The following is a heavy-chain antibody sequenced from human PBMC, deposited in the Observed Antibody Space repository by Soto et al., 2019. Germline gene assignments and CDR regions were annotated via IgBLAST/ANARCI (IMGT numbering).Heavy chain of an antibody. CDR3: XXXXXXYCGGDCYNWFDP. V-gene: IGHV1-18*01. J-gene: IGHJ5*02. CDR1: GYTFTSYG. CDR2: ISAYNGNT. Sequence: QVQLVQSGAEVKKPGASVKVSCKASGYTFTSYGISWVRQAPGXGLXWMXXISAYNGNTNYAQKLQGRVTMTTDTSTSTAXXXLXSLRSXDTAVXYXXXXXXXYCGGDCYNWFDPWGQGTLVTVSS. D-gene: IGHD2-21*02.